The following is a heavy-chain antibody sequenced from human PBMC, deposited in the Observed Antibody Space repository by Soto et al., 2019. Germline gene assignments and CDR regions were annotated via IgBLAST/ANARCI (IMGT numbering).Heavy chain of an antibody. D-gene: IGHD6-6*01. CDR1: GYSFTNND. Sequence: GASVKVSCKASGYSFTNNDVSWVRQATGQGLEWMGWMNPGSGDTGYAQKFQGRVTMTRDISIATAYMELSSLRSEDTAVYYCASSLAALQVLSLTWGQGTLVTVSS. CDR2: MNPGSGDT. J-gene: IGHJ5*02. V-gene: IGHV1-8*01. CDR3: ASSLAALQVLSLT.